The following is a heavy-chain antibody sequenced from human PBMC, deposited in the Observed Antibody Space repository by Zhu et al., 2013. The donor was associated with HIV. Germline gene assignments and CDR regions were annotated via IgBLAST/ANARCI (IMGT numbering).Heavy chain of an antibody. CDR3: ARVGLFDY. Sequence: EVQLVESGGGLIQPGGSLRLSCAASGFSVSSNYMSWVRQAPGKGLEWVSIIYSGGSTHYADSVKGRFTISRDNSKNTVYLQMNSLRAEDTAVYYCARVGLFDYWGQGTLVTVSS. CDR2: IYSGGST. CDR1: GFSVSSNY. J-gene: IGHJ4*02. V-gene: IGHV3-53*01.